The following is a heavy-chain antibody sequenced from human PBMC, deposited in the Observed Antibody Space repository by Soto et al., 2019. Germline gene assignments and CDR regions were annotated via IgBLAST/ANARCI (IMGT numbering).Heavy chain of an antibody. D-gene: IGHD1-7*01. Sequence: SETLSLTCTVSGDSITSYYWTWIRQAAGKRLECIGRVFSSGTTNYNPSLKSRVTVSVDTSRNQFFLTLRSVTAADSAVYHCGRESGETWDYEASWGQGTPVTVSS. V-gene: IGHV4-4*07. CDR3: GRESGETWDYEAS. J-gene: IGHJ5*02. CDR1: GDSITSYY. CDR2: VFSSGTT.